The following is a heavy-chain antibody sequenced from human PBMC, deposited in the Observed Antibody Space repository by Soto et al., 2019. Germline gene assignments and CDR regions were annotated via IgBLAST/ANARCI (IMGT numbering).Heavy chain of an antibody. V-gene: IGHV4-59*01. D-gene: IGHD4-17*01. CDR3: ARTFTVGGDYAFDY. J-gene: IGHJ4*02. CDR2: ISYSGST. CDR1: GGSISGYY. Sequence: QVQLQESGPGLVKPSETLSLTCSVSGGSISGYYWSWIRQPPGKGLEWIGYISYSGSTNYNPSLKSRITILVDTSKNQFSLKLNSVTAADTAVYYCARTFTVGGDYAFDYWGRGTLVTVSS.